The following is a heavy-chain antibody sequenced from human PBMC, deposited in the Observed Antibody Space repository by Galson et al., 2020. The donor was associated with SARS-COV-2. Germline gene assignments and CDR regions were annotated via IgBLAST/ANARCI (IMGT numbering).Heavy chain of an antibody. CDR3: AGDKFRDWLSWYYFDF. J-gene: IGHJ4*02. CDR1: GGTFSNYG. D-gene: IGHD3-9*01. V-gene: IGHV1-69*04. CDR2: IIPTLDIP. Sequence: KISCKPSGGTFSNYGFSWVRQAPGQGFEWMARIIPTLDIPTYAQKFQGRLSIAADTSTSTVYMELSSLTSEDTAVYFCAGDKFRDWLSWYYFDFWGQGTQVTVSS.